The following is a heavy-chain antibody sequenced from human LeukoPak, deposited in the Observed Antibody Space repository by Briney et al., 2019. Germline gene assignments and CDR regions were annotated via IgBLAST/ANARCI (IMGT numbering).Heavy chain of an antibody. D-gene: IGHD4-11*01. V-gene: IGHV3-48*01. J-gene: IGHJ4*02. Sequence: GGSLRLSCAASGFTFNTFSMNWVRQAPGKGLEWVSYISSSSSAIYYADPVKGRFTISRDNAKNSLYLQMNSLRAEDTAVYYCARGGDYSNYVPFDYWGQGTLVTVSS. CDR3: ARGGDYSNYVPFDY. CDR1: GFTFNTFS. CDR2: ISSSSSAI.